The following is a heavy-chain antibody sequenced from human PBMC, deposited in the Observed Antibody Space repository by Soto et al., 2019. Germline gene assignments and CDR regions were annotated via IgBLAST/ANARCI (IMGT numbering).Heavy chain of an antibody. CDR3: ALRSMAVVPEY. J-gene: IGHJ4*02. CDR1: GDSISSYY. D-gene: IGHD3-22*01. V-gene: IGHV4-59*01. Sequence: QVQLQESGPGLVKPSETLSLTCAVPGDSISSYYCMWIRQPPGKGLESIGYLYYGRSANYNPSLKSLVTLSVDTSTNQCSLTLSSMTAADTAVYYCALRSMAVVPEYWGQGTLVTVSS. CDR2: LYYGRSA.